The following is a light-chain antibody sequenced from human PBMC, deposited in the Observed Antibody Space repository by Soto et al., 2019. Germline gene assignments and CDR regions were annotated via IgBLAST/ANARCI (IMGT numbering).Light chain of an antibody. J-gene: IGLJ3*02. CDR1: SSDVGSYNL. CDR2: EGT. Sequence: QSALTQHASVSGSPGQSITISCTGTSSDVGSYNLVSWYQQYPDKAPKLIIYEGTKRPSGISNRFSGSKSGNTASLTISGLQAEDEAHYHCCSYAGGGLSLWVFGEGTKLTVL. CDR3: CSYAGGGLSLWV. V-gene: IGLV2-23*01.